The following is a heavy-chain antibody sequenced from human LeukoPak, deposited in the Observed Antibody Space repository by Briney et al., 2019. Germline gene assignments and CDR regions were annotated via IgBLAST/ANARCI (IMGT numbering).Heavy chain of an antibody. V-gene: IGHV4-38-2*01. J-gene: IGHJ6*03. D-gene: IGHD3-22*01. CDR3: ARHEYYDSRGSHYYSYYYMDV. CDR2: IYHSGST. CDR1: GYSISSGFY. Sequence: SETLSLTCAVSGYSISSGFYWGCIRQPPGKGLEWIGSIYHSGSTYYNPSLKSRVTISVDTSKNQFSLKLSSVTAADTAVYYCARHEYYDSRGSHYYSYYYMDVWGKGTTVTVSS.